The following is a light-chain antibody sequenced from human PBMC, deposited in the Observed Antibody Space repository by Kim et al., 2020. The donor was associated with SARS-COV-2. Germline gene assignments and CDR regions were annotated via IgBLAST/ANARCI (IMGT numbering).Light chain of an antibody. V-gene: IGLV1-44*01. CDR3: AAWDDSVNGVV. Sequence: GQRVTISGAGSSSNIGSNTVDWYHQLPRTAPKLLISGSSQRPSGVPDRFSGSQSGTSASLAISGLQSEDEADYHCAAWDDSVNGVVFGGGTQLTVL. CDR1: SSNIGSNT. CDR2: GSS. J-gene: IGLJ3*02.